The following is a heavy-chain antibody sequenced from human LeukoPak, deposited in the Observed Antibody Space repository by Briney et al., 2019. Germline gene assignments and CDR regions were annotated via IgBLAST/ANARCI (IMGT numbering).Heavy chain of an antibody. V-gene: IGHV4-39*01. J-gene: IGHJ3*02. D-gene: IGHD4-23*01. Sequence: SETLSLTCTVSGGSISSSSYYWGWIRQPPGKGLEWIGSIYYSGSTYYNPSLKSRVTISVDTSKNQFSLKLSSVTAADTAVYYCARHTAVGHNVAFDIWGQGTMVTVSS. CDR3: ARHTAVGHNVAFDI. CDR1: GGSISSSSYY. CDR2: IYYSGST.